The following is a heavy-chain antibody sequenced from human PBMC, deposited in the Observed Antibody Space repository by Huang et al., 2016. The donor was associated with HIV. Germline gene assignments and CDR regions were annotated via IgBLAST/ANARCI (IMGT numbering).Heavy chain of an antibody. CDR3: ARHMDCSSSSCLAGGHERGPFDM. V-gene: IGHV4-39*01. Sequence: QLQLQESGPGLVKPSETLSLTCSVSGGSISSSSYYWGWIRQPPGKGLEWIGSIYYIVGTFYNPSLKRRVTISVDTSKNQFSLRLSSVTAADTSVYYCARHMDCSSSSCLAGGHERGPFDMWGQGTMVTVSS. D-gene: IGHD2-2*01. J-gene: IGHJ3*02. CDR2: IYYIVGT. CDR1: GGSISSSSYY.